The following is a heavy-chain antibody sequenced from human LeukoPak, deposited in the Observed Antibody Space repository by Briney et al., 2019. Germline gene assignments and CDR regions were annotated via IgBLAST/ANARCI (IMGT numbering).Heavy chain of an antibody. CDR3: ARVSGSSSWRNRYYYYMDV. CDR2: IYYTGST. Sequence: RPSETLSLTCTVSGGSIRSSSYYWGWIRQPPGKGLEWIGCIYYTGSTYYNPSLKSRVTISVDTSKNQFSLKLSSVTAADTAVYYCARVSGSSSWRNRYYYYMDVWGKGTTVTVSS. V-gene: IGHV4-39*07. J-gene: IGHJ6*03. CDR1: GGSIRSSSYY. D-gene: IGHD6-13*01.